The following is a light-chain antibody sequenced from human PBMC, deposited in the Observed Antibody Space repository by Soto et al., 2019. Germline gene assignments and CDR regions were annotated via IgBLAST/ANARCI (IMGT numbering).Light chain of an antibody. CDR1: QSISSY. Sequence: DIQVTQSPSSLSASVGDRVTITCRASQSISSYLNWYQQKPGKAPKIMIYAASSLQSGVPSRFSGSGSGTDFTLTITSLQPEDSATYYCQNSYGTPRTCGQGTKVDIK. J-gene: IGKJ1*01. V-gene: IGKV1-39*01. CDR2: AAS. CDR3: QNSYGTPRT.